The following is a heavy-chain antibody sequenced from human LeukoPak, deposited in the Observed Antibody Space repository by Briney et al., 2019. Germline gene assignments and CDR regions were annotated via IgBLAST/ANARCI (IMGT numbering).Heavy chain of an antibody. CDR3: ARSQRPCDHNWFAP. CDR2: MNPNTGNT. J-gene: IGHJ5*02. CDR1: GYTFTTYD. V-gene: IGHV1-8*03. Sequence: ASVRVSCKASGYTFTTYDLNWVRQAAGQGLEWMGWMNPNTGNTHYAQKFQGRVTFTRNTSISTAYMVLSSLTSDDTAVYFCARSQRPCDHNWFAPWGQGTLVTVSS.